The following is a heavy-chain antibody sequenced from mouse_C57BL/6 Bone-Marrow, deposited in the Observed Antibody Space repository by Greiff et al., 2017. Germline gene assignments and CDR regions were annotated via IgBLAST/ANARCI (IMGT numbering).Heavy chain of an antibody. CDR2: IRNKANGYTT. CDR3: ARSPDYGYGGAWFAY. CDR1: GFTFTDYY. D-gene: IGHD2-2*01. V-gene: IGHV7-3*01. Sequence: EVKLVESGGGLVQPGGSLSLSCAASGFTFTDYYMSWVRQPPGKALEWLGFIRNKANGYTTEYSASVKGRFTISRDNSQSILYLQMNALRAEDSATYYCARSPDYGYGGAWFAYWGQGTLVTVSA. J-gene: IGHJ3*01.